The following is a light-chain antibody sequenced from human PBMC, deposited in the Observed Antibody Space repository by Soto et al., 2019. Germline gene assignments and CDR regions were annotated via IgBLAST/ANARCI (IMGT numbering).Light chain of an antibody. J-gene: IGKJ2*01. V-gene: IGKV1-39*01. CDR3: QQSYSTPRT. CDR1: QSITSY. Sequence: DIQMTQSPSSLSASVGDRVTITCRASQSITSYLNWYQQKRGKAPKLLIYAASSLQSGVPSRFSGSGSVTDFTLTISSLQPEDFATYYCQQSYSTPRTFGQGTKLEIK. CDR2: AAS.